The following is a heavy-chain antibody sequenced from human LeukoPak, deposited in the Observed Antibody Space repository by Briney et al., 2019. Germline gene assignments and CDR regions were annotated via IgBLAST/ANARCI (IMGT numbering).Heavy chain of an antibody. D-gene: IGHD2-15*01. J-gene: IGHJ5*02. V-gene: IGHV1-18*01. CDR1: GYTFTSYG. CDR2: ISAYNGNT. CDR3: ARDYHLGSSYDCFDP. Sequence: ASVKVSCKASGYTFTSYGISWVRQAPGQGLEWMGWISAYNGNTNYAQKLQGRVTMTTDTSTSTAYMELRSLRSDDTAVYYCARDYHLGSSYDCFDPWGQGTLVTVSS.